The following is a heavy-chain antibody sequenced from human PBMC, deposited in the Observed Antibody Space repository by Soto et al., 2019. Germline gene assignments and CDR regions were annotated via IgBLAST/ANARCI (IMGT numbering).Heavy chain of an antibody. D-gene: IGHD3-22*01. Sequence: ASVKVSCKASGGTFSSYAISWVRQAPGQGLEWMGGIIPIFGTANYAQKFQGRVTITADESTSTAYMELSSLRSEDTAVYYCARALYDSSGYSRAFDIWGQGTMVTVSS. CDR2: IIPIFGTA. V-gene: IGHV1-69*13. CDR1: GGTFSSYA. J-gene: IGHJ3*02. CDR3: ARALYDSSGYSRAFDI.